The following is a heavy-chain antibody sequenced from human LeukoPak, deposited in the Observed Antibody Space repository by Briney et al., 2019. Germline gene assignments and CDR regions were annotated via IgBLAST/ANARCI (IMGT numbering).Heavy chain of an antibody. V-gene: IGHV3-48*04. CDR1: GFTFSNYL. J-gene: IGHJ3*02. Sequence: GGSLRLSCAASGFTFSNYLMNWVRQAPGKGLEWVSYISSSSSTIYYADSVKGRFTISGDNAKNSLYLQMNSLRAEDTAVYYCARAQYSRSWFYAFDIWGQGTMVTVSS. CDR2: ISSSSSTI. D-gene: IGHD6-13*01. CDR3: ARAQYSRSWFYAFDI.